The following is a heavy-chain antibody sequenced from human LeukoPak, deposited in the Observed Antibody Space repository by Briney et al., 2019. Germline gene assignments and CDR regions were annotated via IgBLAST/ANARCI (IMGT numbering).Heavy chain of an antibody. Sequence: GGSLRLSCAVSGFTFSRYSMNWVRQAPGKGLEWVSSISNIGTSIYYADSVKGRFTISRDNSKNTLYLQMNSLRAEDTAVYYCARAPYGDNGYTAEVADYWGQGTLVTVCS. CDR3: ARAPYGDNGYTAEVADY. CDR1: GFTFSRYS. CDR2: ISNIGTSI. V-gene: IGHV3-21*04. D-gene: IGHD3-16*01. J-gene: IGHJ4*02.